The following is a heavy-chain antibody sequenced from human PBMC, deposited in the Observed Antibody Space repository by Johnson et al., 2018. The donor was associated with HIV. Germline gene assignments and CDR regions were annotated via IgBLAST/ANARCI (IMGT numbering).Heavy chain of an antibody. Sequence: EVHLVESGGGLVQPGGSLRLSCAASGFTVSRNYMSWVRQAPGKGLEWVSVIYSGGSTYYADSVRGRFTISRDNAKNSLYLQMNSLRAEDTALYYCARSNSPGIAPSFTLYLATEVDAFDIWGQGTMVTVSS. D-gene: IGHD6-13*01. V-gene: IGHV3-66*01. J-gene: IGHJ3*02. CDR2: IYSGGST. CDR3: ARSNSPGIAPSFTLYLATEVDAFDI. CDR1: GFTVSRNY.